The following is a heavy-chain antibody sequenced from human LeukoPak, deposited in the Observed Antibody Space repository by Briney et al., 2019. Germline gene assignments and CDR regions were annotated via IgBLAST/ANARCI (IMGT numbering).Heavy chain of an antibody. J-gene: IGHJ4*02. D-gene: IGHD3-22*01. CDR2: IYTSGST. CDR3: ARDGNYYDSSGPNRLGY. CDR1: GGSISSHY. V-gene: IGHV4-4*07. Sequence: SETLSLTCTVSGGSISSHYWSWIRQPAGKGLEWIGRIYTSGSTNYNPSLKSRVTISVDTSKNQFSLKLSSVTAADTAVYYCARDGNYYDSSGPNRLGYWGQGTLVTVSS.